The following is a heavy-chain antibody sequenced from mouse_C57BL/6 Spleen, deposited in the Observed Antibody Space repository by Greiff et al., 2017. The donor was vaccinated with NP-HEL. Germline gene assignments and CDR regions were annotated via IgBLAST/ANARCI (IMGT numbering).Heavy chain of an antibody. V-gene: IGHV1-80*01. CDR3: ARELYGSSYIDY. Sequence: VMLVESGAELVKPGASVKISCKASGYAFSSYWMNWVKQRPGKGLEWIGQIYPGDGDTNYNGKFKGKATLTADKSSSTAYMLLSSLTSEDSAVDYCARELYGSSYIDYWGQGTTLTVSS. D-gene: IGHD1-1*01. J-gene: IGHJ2*01. CDR1: GYAFSSYW. CDR2: IYPGDGDT.